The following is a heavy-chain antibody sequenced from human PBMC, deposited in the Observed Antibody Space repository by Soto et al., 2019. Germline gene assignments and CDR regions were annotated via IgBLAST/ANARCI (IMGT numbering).Heavy chain of an antibody. CDR1: GGSISSYY. V-gene: IGHV4-59*01. D-gene: IGHD3-22*01. Sequence: QVQLQESGPGLVKPSETLSLTCTVSGGSISSYYWSWIRQPPGKGLEWIGYIYYSGSTNYNPSLKRRVTISVDTSKNQFSLKLSSVTAADTAVYYCARDRSYYYDSSGGYFDYWGQGTLVTVSS. J-gene: IGHJ4*02. CDR2: IYYSGST. CDR3: ARDRSYYYDSSGGYFDY.